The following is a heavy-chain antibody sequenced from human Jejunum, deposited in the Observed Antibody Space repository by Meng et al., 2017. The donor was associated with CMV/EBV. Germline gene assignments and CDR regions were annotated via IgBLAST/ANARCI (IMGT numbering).Heavy chain of an antibody. CDR3: ARRRDYFDS. Sequence: CAASGCALSAYYMSWIRQAPGKGLEWLSYISSSGTTTYYVDSVRGRFTISRDNAKNSLYLQMSSLRGEDTAVYYCARRRDYFDSWGQGTRVTVSS. V-gene: IGHV3-11*01. CDR2: ISSSGTTT. CDR1: GCALSAYY. J-gene: IGHJ4*02.